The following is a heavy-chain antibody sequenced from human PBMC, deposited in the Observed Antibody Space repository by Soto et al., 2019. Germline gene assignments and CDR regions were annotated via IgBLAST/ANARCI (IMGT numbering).Heavy chain of an antibody. CDR1: GYTFTGNY. CDR3: ARDGDSSSPFDI. CDR2: INPNSGGT. Sequence: QVQLVQSGAEVKKPGASVKVSCKASGYTFTGNYMHWVRQAPGQGLEWMGWINPNSGGTNYAQKFQGRVTVTRDTSISAAYMELSRLRSDDTAVYYWARDGDSSSPFDIWGQGTMVTVSS. J-gene: IGHJ3*02. D-gene: IGHD6-6*01. V-gene: IGHV1-2*02.